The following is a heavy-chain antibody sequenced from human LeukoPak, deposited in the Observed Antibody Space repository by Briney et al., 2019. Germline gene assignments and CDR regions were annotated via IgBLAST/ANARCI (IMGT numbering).Heavy chain of an antibody. D-gene: IGHD2-2*01. V-gene: IGHV4-4*02. J-gene: IGHJ4*02. CDR2: IYHSGST. CDR1: GGSISSSNW. Sequence: PSETLSLTCAVSGGSISSSNWWSWVRQPPGKGLEWIGEIYHSGSTNYNPSLKSRVTISVDKSKNQFSLKLSSVTAADTAVYYCARVPAAVGDYFDYWGQGTLVTVSS. CDR3: ARVPAAVGDYFDY.